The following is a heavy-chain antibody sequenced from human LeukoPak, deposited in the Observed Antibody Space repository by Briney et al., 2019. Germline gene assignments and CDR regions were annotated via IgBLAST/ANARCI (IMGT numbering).Heavy chain of an antibody. V-gene: IGHV3-74*01. J-gene: IGHJ2*01. CDR2: ITNDGSAT. D-gene: IGHD2-15*01. CDR3: ARDASPGYFDL. CDR1: GFTVSSNY. Sequence: GGSLRLSCAASGFTVSSNYMSWVRQAPGKGLEWVSRITNDGSATDYADSVKGRFTISRDNAENTLYLHMNSLTDEDTAVYYCARDASPGYFDLWGRGTLVTVS.